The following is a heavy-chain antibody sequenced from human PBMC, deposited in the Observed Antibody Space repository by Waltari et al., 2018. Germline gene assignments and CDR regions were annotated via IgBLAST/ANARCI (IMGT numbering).Heavy chain of an antibody. V-gene: IGHV4-59*01. CDR1: GGSISSYS. CDR2: IYYSGST. CDR3: ARGAIAARPGWFDP. Sequence: QVQLQESGPGLVKPSETLSLTCTVSGGSISSYSWSWIRLPPGKGLEWIGYIYYSGSTNYNPSLKSRVTISVDTSKNQFSLKLSSVTAADTAVYYCARGAIAARPGWFDPWGQGTLVTVSS. J-gene: IGHJ5*02. D-gene: IGHD6-6*01.